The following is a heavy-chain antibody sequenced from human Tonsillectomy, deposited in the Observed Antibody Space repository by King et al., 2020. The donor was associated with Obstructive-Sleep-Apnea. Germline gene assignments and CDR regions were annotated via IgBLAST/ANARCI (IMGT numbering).Heavy chain of an antibody. V-gene: IGHV3-30*02. Sequence: VQLVESGGGVVQPGRSLRLSCAASGFTFSSYGMHWVRQAPGKGLEWVAFIRYDGSNKYYADSVKGRFTISRDNSKNTLYLQMNSLRAEDTAVYYCAKVRWEDYYGSGSYYKDTYYYYGMDVWGQGTTVTVSS. CDR3: AKVRWEDYYGSGSYYKDTYYYYGMDV. D-gene: IGHD3-10*01. CDR2: IRYDGSNK. CDR1: GFTFSSYG. J-gene: IGHJ6*02.